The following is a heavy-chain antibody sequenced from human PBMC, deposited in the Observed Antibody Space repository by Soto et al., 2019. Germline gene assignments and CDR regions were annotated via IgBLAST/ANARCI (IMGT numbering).Heavy chain of an antibody. CDR1: GFTFSSYT. J-gene: IGHJ4*02. V-gene: IGHV3-21*01. CDR3: ASLHCSGGSCYYSFDY. Sequence: PGGSLRLCCAASGFTFSSYTMNWVRQAPVKGLEWVSSITSSGSYVYYADSMKGRFTISRDNAKNSVYLQVNSLRAEDTAVYYCASLHCSGGSCYYSFDYWGRGTLVTVSS. D-gene: IGHD2-15*01. CDR2: ITSSGSYV.